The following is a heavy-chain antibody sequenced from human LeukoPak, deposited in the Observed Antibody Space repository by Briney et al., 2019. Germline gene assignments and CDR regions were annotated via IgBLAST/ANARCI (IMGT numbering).Heavy chain of an antibody. V-gene: IGHV4-59*01. D-gene: IGHD3-3*01. CDR2: IYYSGST. CDR3: ARGVPEYYDFWSGYFYYFDY. CDR1: GGSLSSYY. Sequence: SETLSLTCTVSGGSLSSYYWSWIRQPPGKGLEWIGYIYYSGSTNHNPSLKSRVTISVDTSKNQFSLKLTSVTAADTAVYYCARGVPEYYDFWSGYFYYFDYWGQGTLVTVSS. J-gene: IGHJ4*02.